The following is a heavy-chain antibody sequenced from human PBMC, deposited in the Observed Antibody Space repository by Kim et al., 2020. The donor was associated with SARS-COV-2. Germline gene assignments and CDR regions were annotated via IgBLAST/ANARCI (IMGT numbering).Heavy chain of an antibody. CDR3: TRLMRTVRGVTDC. D-gene: IGHD3-10*01. V-gene: IGHV3-73*01. J-gene: IGHJ4*02. Sequence: AASVEGRFTISREDSKNTAYLQMNSLKTEDTAVYYCTRLMRTVRGVTDCWGQGTLVTVSS.